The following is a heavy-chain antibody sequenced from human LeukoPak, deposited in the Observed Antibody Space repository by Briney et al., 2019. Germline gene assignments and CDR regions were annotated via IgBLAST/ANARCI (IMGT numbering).Heavy chain of an antibody. J-gene: IGHJ5*02. D-gene: IGHD2-15*01. CDR1: GASINNYY. CDR2: IYTSGST. Sequence: PSETLSLTCSVSGASINNYYWTWIRQPAGKGLEWIGRIYTSGSTNYNPSLKSRVTMSVDTSKNQFSLKLSSVTAADTAVYYCARDHGGSFWFDPWGQGTLVTVSS. CDR3: ARDHGGSFWFDP. V-gene: IGHV4-4*07.